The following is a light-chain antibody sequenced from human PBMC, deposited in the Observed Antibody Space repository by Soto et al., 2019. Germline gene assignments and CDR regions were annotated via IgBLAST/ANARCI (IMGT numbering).Light chain of an antibody. CDR1: VGDYNF. Sequence: QSALTQHPSASGSPGQSVTISCVGDYNFVSWYQQHPGKAPKLMIYDVTKRPSGVPDRFSGSKSGNTASLPVSGLQYDDEADYYCSASAGSDNWVFGGGTKLTVL. CDR3: SASAGSDNWV. V-gene: IGLV2-8*01. J-gene: IGLJ3*02. CDR2: DVT.